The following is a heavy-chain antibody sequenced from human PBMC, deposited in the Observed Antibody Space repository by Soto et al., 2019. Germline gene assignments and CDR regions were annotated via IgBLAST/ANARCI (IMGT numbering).Heavy chain of an antibody. Sequence: ASVKVSCKASGCTFSSYAISWVRPAPGQGLEWMGLISTYNANTYYAQKFQGRVTMTTDTSTSTAYMELRSLRSDDTAVFYCARERDGSSWSSAESLQYWGQGTMVTLSS. V-gene: IGHV1-18*01. CDR3: ARERDGSSWSSAESLQY. CDR2: ISTYNANT. D-gene: IGHD6-13*01. CDR1: GCTFSSYA. J-gene: IGHJ1*01.